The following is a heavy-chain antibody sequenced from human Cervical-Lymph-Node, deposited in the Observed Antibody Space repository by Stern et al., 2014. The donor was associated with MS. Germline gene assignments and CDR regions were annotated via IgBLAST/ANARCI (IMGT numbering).Heavy chain of an antibody. CDR2: ISPLFSTS. J-gene: IGHJ4*02. V-gene: IGHV1-69*06. Sequence: VQLVESGPEVKKPGSSVKVSCKASEGSFMNYAITWVRQAPGTGPEWMGDISPLFSTSNYAQKFQGRVTITADKSTTTAYMEVNSLTSEDTAVYYCAGPRYAFWGQGTLVIVSS. CDR1: EGSFMNYA. CDR3: AGPRYAF. D-gene: IGHD2-2*01.